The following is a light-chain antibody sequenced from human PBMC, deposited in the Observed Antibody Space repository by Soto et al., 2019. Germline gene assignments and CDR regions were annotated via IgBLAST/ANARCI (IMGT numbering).Light chain of an antibody. CDR1: QDISSY. CDR3: QQLKSYPRT. J-gene: IGKJ3*01. Sequence: IALTQSPSSLSASVGDRVTITCRASQDISSYLAWYQQKPGKAPKLLIYGASTLQSGVPSRFSGSGSGTDFTLTIRSLQPEDCATYYCQQLKSYPRTFGPGTKVDIK. CDR2: GAS. V-gene: IGKV1-9*01.